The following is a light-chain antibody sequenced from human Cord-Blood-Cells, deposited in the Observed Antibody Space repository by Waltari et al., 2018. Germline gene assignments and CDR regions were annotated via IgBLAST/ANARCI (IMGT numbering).Light chain of an antibody. CDR3: QQSYSTLFA. J-gene: IGKJ3*01. V-gene: IGKV1-39*01. CDR2: AAS. CDR1: QSISSY. Sequence: DIQMTQSPSFLSASVGDRITITCRASQSISSYLNLYQQKPGKAPKLLFFAASSLQSGVPSRFSGSGSGTDFTLTISSLQPEDFATYYCQQSYSTLFAFGPGTKVDIK.